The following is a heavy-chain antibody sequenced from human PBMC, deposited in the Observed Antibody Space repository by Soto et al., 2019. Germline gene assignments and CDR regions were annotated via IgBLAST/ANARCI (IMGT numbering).Heavy chain of an antibody. J-gene: IGHJ6*02. Sequence: QVQLVQSGAEVKKPGSSVKVSCKASGGTFSSYAISWVRQAPGQGLEWMGGITPIPGTANYAQKFQGRVTITADESTSTAYMELSSLRSEDTAVFYCARSQGSSTSLEIYYCYYYGMDVWGQGTTVPVSS. CDR3: ARSQGSSTSLEIYYCYYYGMDV. D-gene: IGHD2-2*01. V-gene: IGHV1-69*01. CDR2: ITPIPGTA. CDR1: GGTFSSYA.